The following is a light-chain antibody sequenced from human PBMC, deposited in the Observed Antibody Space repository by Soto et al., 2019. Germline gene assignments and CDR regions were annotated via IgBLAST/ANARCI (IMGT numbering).Light chain of an antibody. Sequence: DIVMTQSTDSLGVSLGERATINCKSSQSVLYSSNNKNYLAWYQQKPGQPPKLLIYWASTRESGVPDRFSGSGSGTDFTLTISSLQAADVAVYYCQQYYSTPPAFGQGTKLEIK. CDR1: QSVLYSSNNKNY. CDR2: WAS. CDR3: QQYYSTPPA. V-gene: IGKV4-1*01. J-gene: IGKJ2*01.